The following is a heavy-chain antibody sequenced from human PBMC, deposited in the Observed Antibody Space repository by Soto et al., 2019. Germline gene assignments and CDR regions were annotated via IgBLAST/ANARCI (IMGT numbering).Heavy chain of an antibody. CDR1: GGSISSGGYY. Sequence: SETLSLTCTVSGGSISSGGYYWSWCRQHPGKGLEWIGYIYYSGSTYYNPSLKSRVTISVDTSKNQFSLKLSSVTAAALAVYYCARDRRANYYDISGYYAFDVWGQGTMVTVSS. D-gene: IGHD3-22*01. J-gene: IGHJ3*01. V-gene: IGHV4-31*03. CDR2: IYYSGST. CDR3: ARDRRANYYDISGYYAFDV.